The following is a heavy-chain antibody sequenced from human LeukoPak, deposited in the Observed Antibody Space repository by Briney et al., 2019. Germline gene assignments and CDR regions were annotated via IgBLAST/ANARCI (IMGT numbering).Heavy chain of an antibody. CDR2: IYYTGST. D-gene: IGHD3-16*01. Sequence: KPSETLSLTCTVSGGSISSYYWTWIRQPPGKGLEWIGYIYYTGSTYYNPSLKSRVTISVDTSKNQFSLKLSSVTAADTAVYYCARQGGTYSRAFDIWGQGTMVTVSS. CDR1: GGSISSYY. V-gene: IGHV4-59*08. J-gene: IGHJ3*02. CDR3: ARQGGTYSRAFDI.